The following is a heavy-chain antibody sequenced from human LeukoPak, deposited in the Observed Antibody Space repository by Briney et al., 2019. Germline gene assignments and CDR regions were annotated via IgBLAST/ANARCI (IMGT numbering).Heavy chain of an antibody. Sequence: SETLSLTCTVSGGSISSYYWSWIRQPPGKGLEWIGYIYYSGSTNYNPSLKSRVTISVDTSKNQFSLKLSSVTAADTAVYYCARGATVTTYYYYGMDVWSQGATVTVSS. V-gene: IGHV4-59*12. CDR3: ARGATVTTYYYYGMDV. J-gene: IGHJ6*02. D-gene: IGHD4-17*01. CDR2: IYYSGST. CDR1: GGSISSYY.